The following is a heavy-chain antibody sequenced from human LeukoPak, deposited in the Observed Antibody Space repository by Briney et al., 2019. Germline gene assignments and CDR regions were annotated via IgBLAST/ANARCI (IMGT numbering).Heavy chain of an antibody. CDR1: EFTFNSYN. J-gene: IGHJ5*02. CDR3: AREGLKNYDILTGYSNLNWFDP. CDR2: ISSSSNYI. Sequence: GGSLRLSCAASEFTFNSYNVNWVRQAPGKGLEWVSSISSSSNYIYYADSVKGRFIISRDNAKNSLYLQMNSLRAEDTAVYYCAREGLKNYDILTGYSNLNWFDPWGQGTLVTVSS. V-gene: IGHV3-21*01. D-gene: IGHD3-9*01.